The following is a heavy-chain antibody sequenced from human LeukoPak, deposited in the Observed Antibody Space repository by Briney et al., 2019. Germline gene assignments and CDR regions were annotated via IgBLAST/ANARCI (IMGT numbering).Heavy chain of an antibody. Sequence: GGSLRLSCAASGFTFSSYAMSWVRQAPGKGLEWFSAISGSGGSTYYADSVKGRFTISRDNSKNTLYLQMNSLRAEDTAVYSCAKDLGHYYDSSGYYLDAFDIWGQGTMVTVSS. CDR3: AKDLGHYYDSSGYYLDAFDI. J-gene: IGHJ3*02. V-gene: IGHV3-23*01. D-gene: IGHD3-22*01. CDR1: GFTFSSYA. CDR2: ISGSGGST.